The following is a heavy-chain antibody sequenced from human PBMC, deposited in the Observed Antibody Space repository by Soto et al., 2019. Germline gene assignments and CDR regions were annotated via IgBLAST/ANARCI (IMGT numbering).Heavy chain of an antibody. CDR1: GYTFTSYG. J-gene: IGHJ4*02. CDR3: ARDVPTVTTGGPDY. CDR2: ISAYNGNT. D-gene: IGHD4-17*01. Sequence: QVQLVQSGADLKKPGAPVTVSCKASGYTFTSYGISWVRQAPGQGLEWMGWISAYNGNTNYAQQFQGRVTMTTDTSTSPAYKELRSLRSHDTAVYYCARDVPTVTTGGPDYWGQGPLVTASS. V-gene: IGHV1-18*01.